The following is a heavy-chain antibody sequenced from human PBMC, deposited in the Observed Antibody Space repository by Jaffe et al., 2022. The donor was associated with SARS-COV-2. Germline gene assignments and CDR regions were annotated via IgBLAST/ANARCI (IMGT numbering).Heavy chain of an antibody. J-gene: IGHJ6*03. D-gene: IGHD3-10*01. V-gene: IGHV7-4-1*02. CDR3: ARVFPPFYGSGSYYSPYYYYYMDV. Sequence: QVQLVQSGSELKKPGASVKVSCKASGYTFTSYAMNWVRQAPGQGLEWMGWINTNTGNPTYAQGFTGRFVFSLDTSVSTAYLQISSLKAEDTAVYYCARVFPPFYGSGSYYSPYYYYYMDVWGKGTTVTVSS. CDR2: INTNTGNP. CDR1: GYTFTSYA.